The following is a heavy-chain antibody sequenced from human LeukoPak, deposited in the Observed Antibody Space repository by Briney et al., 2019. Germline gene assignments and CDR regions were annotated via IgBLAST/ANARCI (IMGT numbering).Heavy chain of an antibody. CDR1: GFTFSSYS. CDR3: AKDLKDTAMVADY. CDR2: IRYDGSNK. J-gene: IGHJ4*02. D-gene: IGHD5-18*01. Sequence: GGFLRLSCAASGFTFSSYSMNWVRQAPGKGLEWVAFIRYDGSNKYYADSVKGRFTISRDNSKNTLYLQMNSLRAEDTAVYYCAKDLKDTAMVADYWGQGTLVTVSS. V-gene: IGHV3-30*02.